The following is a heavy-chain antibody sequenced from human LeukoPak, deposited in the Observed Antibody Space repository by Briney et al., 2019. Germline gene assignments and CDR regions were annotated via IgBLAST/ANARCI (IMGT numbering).Heavy chain of an antibody. CDR1: GFTFRDYW. V-gene: IGHV3-7*01. CDR2: IKRDGSEK. CDR3: ARGDHYYDSSGYTV. D-gene: IGHD3-22*01. J-gene: IGHJ4*02. Sequence: GGSLRLSCAASGFTFRDYWMTWVRQTSRKGLEWAATIKRDGSEKYYVDSVRGRFAISRDNARDSLYLQMNSLRAEDTAVYYCARGDHYYDSSGYTVWGQGTLVTVSS.